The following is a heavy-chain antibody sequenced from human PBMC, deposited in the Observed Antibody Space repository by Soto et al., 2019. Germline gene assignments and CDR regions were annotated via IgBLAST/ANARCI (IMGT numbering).Heavy chain of an antibody. J-gene: IGHJ5*02. CDR3: AREAEGIVVSRNFDL. CDR1: GFTFSSYS. D-gene: IGHD6-19*01. Sequence: EVQLVESGGGLVKPGGSLRLSCVASGFTFSSYSMNWVRQAPGKGLEWVSSISSSSSYIYFADAVRGRFTISRDNAKNSVYLQMNSLRAEDTAVYYCAREAEGIVVSRNFDLWGQGTLVIVSS. CDR2: ISSSSSYI. V-gene: IGHV3-21*01.